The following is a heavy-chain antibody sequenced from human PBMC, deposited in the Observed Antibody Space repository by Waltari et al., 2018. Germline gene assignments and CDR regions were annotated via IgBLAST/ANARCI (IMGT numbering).Heavy chain of an antibody. CDR3: ARSLWFGFSGGHFQH. D-gene: IGHD3-10*01. J-gene: IGHJ1*01. V-gene: IGHV4-59*01. CDR2: IYYSGST. CDR1: GGSISSYY. Sequence: QVQLQESGPGLVKPSETLSLTCTVYGGSISSYYWSWIRQPPGKGLEWIGYIYYSGSTNYNPSLKSRVTISVDTSKNQFSLKLSSVTAADTAVYYCARSLWFGFSGGHFQHWGQGTLVTVSS.